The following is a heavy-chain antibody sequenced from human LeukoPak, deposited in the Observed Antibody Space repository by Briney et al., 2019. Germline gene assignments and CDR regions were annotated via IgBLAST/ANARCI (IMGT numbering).Heavy chain of an antibody. CDR1: GGTFSSYA. V-gene: IGHV1-69*05. CDR2: IIPIFGTA. J-gene: IGHJ4*02. Sequence: SVKVSFKASGGTFSSYAISWVRQAPGQGREWMGRIIPIFGTANYAQKFQGRVTITTDESTSTADMELSSLRSEDTAVYYCARDSPVDYYYDSSGYYNHFDYWGQGTLVTVSS. CDR3: ARDSPVDYYYDSSGYYNHFDY. D-gene: IGHD3-22*01.